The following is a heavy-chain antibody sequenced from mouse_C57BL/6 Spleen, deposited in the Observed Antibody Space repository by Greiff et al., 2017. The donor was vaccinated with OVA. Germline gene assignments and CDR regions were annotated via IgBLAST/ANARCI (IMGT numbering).Heavy chain of an antibody. Sequence: QVQLQQPGAELVRPGSSVKLSCKASGYTFTSYWMDWVKQRPGKGLEWIGNIYPSDSETHYNQKFKDKATLTVDKSSSTAYMQLISLTSEDSAVYYCARGSSGYWFAYWGQGTLVTVSA. D-gene: IGHD3-2*02. CDR1: GYTFTSYW. V-gene: IGHV1-61*01. J-gene: IGHJ3*01. CDR3: ARGSSGYWFAY. CDR2: IYPSDSET.